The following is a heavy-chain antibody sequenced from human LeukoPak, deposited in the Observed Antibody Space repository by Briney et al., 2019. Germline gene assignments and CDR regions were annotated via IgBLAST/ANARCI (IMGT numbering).Heavy chain of an antibody. V-gene: IGHV1-2*02. J-gene: IGHJ5*02. D-gene: IGHD1-26*01. CDR1: GYTFTGYY. Sequence: ASVKVSCKASGYTFTGYYMHWVRQAPGQGLEWMGWINPNSGGTNYAQKFQGRVTMTRDTSISAAYMELSRLRSDDTAVYYCARDSVDGTRAFDPWGQGTLVTVSS. CDR3: ARDSVDGTRAFDP. CDR2: INPNSGGT.